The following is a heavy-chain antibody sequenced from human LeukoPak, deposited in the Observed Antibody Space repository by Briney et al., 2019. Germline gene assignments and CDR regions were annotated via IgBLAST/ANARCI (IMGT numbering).Heavy chain of an antibody. V-gene: IGHV4-38-2*02. D-gene: IGHD3-16*02. Sequence: SSETLSLTCTVSGYSISSGYYWGGIRQPPGKGLEWIGSIYHSGSTYYNPSLKSRVTISVDTSKNQFSLKLSSVTAADTAVYYCARAGLGELSFDYWGQGTLVTDSS. CDR3: ARAGLGELSFDY. CDR2: IYHSGST. CDR1: GYSISSGYY. J-gene: IGHJ4*02.